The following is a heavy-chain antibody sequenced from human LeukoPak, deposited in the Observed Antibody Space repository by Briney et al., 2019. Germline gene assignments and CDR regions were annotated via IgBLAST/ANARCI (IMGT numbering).Heavy chain of an antibody. Sequence: ASVKVSCKASGYTFTSHGISWVRQAPGQGLEWMGWISTYNGNTDYAQKLQGRVTITADESTSTAYMELSSLRSEDTAVYYCASQQPWDWGQGTLVTVSS. V-gene: IGHV1-18*01. CDR1: GYTFTSHG. CDR2: ISTYNGNT. D-gene: IGHD6-13*01. J-gene: IGHJ4*02. CDR3: ASQQPWD.